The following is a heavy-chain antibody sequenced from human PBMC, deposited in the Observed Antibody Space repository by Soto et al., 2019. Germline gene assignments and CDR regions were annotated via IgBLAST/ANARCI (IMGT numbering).Heavy chain of an antibody. CDR2: INAGNGNT. CDR1: GYTFTIYA. J-gene: IGHJ5*02. V-gene: IGHV1-3*01. D-gene: IGHD5-12*01. Sequence: ASVKVSCKASGYTFTIYAMHLVRQAPGQRLEWMGWINAGNGNTKYSQKFQGRVTITRDTSASTAYMELSSLRSEDTAVYYCARDLLEYSGYDFGWFDPWGQGTLVTVSS. CDR3: ARDLLEYSGYDFGWFDP.